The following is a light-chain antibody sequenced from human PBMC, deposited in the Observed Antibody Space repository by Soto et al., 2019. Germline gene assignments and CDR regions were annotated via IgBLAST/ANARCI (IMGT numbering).Light chain of an antibody. J-gene: IGKJ1*01. Sequence: EIVVTQPPAALSVSPGERATLSCRASQSIGGNLAWYQQKPGQAPRLLIYDVSTRATGIPARFSGRGSGTEFTLTISSLQSEDFALYYCQQYNNRPPWTFGQGTKVDIK. CDR1: QSIGGN. V-gene: IGKV3-15*01. CDR3: QQYNNRPPWT. CDR2: DVS.